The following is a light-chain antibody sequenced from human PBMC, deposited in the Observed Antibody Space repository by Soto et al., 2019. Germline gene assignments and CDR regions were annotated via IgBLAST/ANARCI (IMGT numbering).Light chain of an antibody. Sequence: QSVLTQPPSASGTPGQRVTISCSGGGSNIGRNYVYWYQQFPGTAPKILIYRNNQRPSGVPDRFSGSKSDTSASLAISGLRSEDEADYYCVAWDDSLSGLVFGTGTKVTVL. CDR3: VAWDDSLSGLV. J-gene: IGLJ1*01. CDR1: GSNIGRNY. V-gene: IGLV1-47*01. CDR2: RNN.